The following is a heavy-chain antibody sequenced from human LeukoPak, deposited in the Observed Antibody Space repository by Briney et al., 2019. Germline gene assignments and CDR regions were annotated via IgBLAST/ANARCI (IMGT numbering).Heavy chain of an antibody. CDR1: GFTFSTYW. Sequence: PGGSLRLSCVASGFTFSTYWMSWVRQAPGKGLEWVANINQDGSEKYYVDSVKGRFTISRGNAKNSLYLQMNSLRAEDTGVYYCARDKIVGATHFDYWGQGTLVTVSS. V-gene: IGHV3-7*01. CDR3: ARDKIVGATHFDY. D-gene: IGHD1-26*01. CDR2: INQDGSEK. J-gene: IGHJ4*02.